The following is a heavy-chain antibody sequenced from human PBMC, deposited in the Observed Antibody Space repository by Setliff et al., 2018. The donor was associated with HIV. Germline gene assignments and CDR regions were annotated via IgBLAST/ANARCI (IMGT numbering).Heavy chain of an antibody. Sequence: PSETLSLTCIVSGASFTDHYWSWIRQPPGKGLEWIGYLFHTGDTDYNPSLESRVTISVDRSKNQFSLQLTSVTAADTAVYYCARDRFDTVFGVVAYYFYYMDVWGKGTTVTVSS. CDR2: LFHTGDT. CDR3: ARDRFDTVFGVVAYYFYYMDV. V-gene: IGHV4-59*11. J-gene: IGHJ6*03. CDR1: GASFTDHY. D-gene: IGHD3-3*01.